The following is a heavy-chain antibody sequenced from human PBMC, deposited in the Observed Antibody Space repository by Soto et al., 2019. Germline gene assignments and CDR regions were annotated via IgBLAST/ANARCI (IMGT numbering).Heavy chain of an antibody. CDR3: ATVFDY. CDR2: IDTDGGGT. CDR1: GFTLGSQM. V-gene: IGHV3-74*01. J-gene: IGHJ4*02. D-gene: IGHD4-17*01. Sequence: GGSLTLSCASSGFTLGSQMIHWVRQPPGKGLEWVSRIDTDGGGTSYADSVKGRFTISTDNAKNTVYLQMNGLRAEDTAVYYCATVFDYWGQGALVTVSS.